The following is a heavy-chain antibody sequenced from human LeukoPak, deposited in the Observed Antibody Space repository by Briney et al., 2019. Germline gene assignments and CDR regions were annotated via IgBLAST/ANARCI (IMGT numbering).Heavy chain of an antibody. V-gene: IGHV1-8*01. D-gene: IGHD5-24*01. CDR2: MNPNSGNT. Sequence: GASVKVSCKASGYTFTSYDINWVRQAPGQGLEWMGWMNPNSGNTGYAQKFQGRVTMTRNTSISTAYMELSSLRSEDTAVYYCARGRRWLQNRYNWFDPWGQGTLVTVSS. CDR3: ARGRRWLQNRYNWFDP. J-gene: IGHJ5*02. CDR1: GYTFTSYD.